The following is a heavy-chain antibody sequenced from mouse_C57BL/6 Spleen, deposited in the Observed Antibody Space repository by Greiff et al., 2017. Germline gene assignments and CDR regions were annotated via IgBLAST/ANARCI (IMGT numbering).Heavy chain of an antibody. D-gene: IGHD1-1*01. CDR3: ARNFLYYYGSSSYYFDY. CDR2: INPNNGGT. CDR1: GYTFTDYN. J-gene: IGHJ2*01. V-gene: IGHV1-18*01. Sequence: EVQLQQSGPELVKPGASVKIPCKASGYTFTDYNMDWVKQSHGKSLEWIGDINPNNGGTIYNQTFKGKATLTVDKSSSTAYMELRSLTSEDTAVYYCARNFLYYYGSSSYYFDYWGQGTTLTVSS.